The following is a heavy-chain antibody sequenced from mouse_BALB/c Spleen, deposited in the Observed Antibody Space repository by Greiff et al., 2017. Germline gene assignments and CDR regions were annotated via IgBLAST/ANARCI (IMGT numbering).Heavy chain of an antibody. Sequence: VQLKESGAELVKPGASVKLSCTASGFNIKDTYMHWVKQRPEQGLEWIGRIDPANGNTKYDPKFQGKATITADTSSNTAYLQLSSLTSEDTAVYYCAIITTATGAMDYWGQGTSVTVSS. CDR1: GFNIKDTY. D-gene: IGHD1-2*01. J-gene: IGHJ4*01. CDR3: AIITTATGAMDY. V-gene: IGHV14-3*02. CDR2: IDPANGNT.